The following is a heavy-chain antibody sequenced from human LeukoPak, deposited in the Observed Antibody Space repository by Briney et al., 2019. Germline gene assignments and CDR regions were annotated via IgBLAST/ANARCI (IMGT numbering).Heavy chain of an antibody. J-gene: IGHJ4*02. CDR3: ARARGTFDY. Sequence: GGSLRLSCAASGFTFSSYAMHWVRQAPGKGLEWVAVISYDGSNKYYADSVKGRFTISRDNSKNALYLQMNSLRAEDTAVYYCARARGTFDYWGQGTLVTVSS. CDR1: GFTFSSYA. V-gene: IGHV3-30-3*01. CDR2: ISYDGSNK. D-gene: IGHD3-16*01.